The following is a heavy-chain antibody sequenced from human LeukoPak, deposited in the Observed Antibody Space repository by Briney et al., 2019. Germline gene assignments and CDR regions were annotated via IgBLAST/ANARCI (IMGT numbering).Heavy chain of an antibody. V-gene: IGHV3-7*03. CDR2: IKQDGSQK. CDR1: GFTFSRFW. J-gene: IGHJ4*02. Sequence: PGGSLRLSCAVSGFTFSRFWMSWVRQAPGKGLEWVANIKQDGSQKSYVDSVKGRFTISRDNAKNSLYLQMNSLRAEDTALYFCATADRGVTRPNDYWGQGTLVTVSA. D-gene: IGHD4-17*01. CDR3: ATADRGVTRPNDY.